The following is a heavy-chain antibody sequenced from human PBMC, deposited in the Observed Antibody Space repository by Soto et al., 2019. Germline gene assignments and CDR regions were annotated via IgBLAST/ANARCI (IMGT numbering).Heavy chain of an antibody. CDR1: GYTFTGYY. Sequence: ASVKVSCKASGYTFTGYYMHWVRQAPGQGLEWMGWINPNSGGTNYAQKFQGWVTMTRDTSISTAYMELSRLRSDDTAVYYCARDGVAAAGNLGDYYYYYYYMDVWGKGTTVTVSS. CDR3: ARDGVAAAGNLGDYYYYYYYMDV. CDR2: INPNSGGT. V-gene: IGHV1-2*04. D-gene: IGHD6-13*01. J-gene: IGHJ6*03.